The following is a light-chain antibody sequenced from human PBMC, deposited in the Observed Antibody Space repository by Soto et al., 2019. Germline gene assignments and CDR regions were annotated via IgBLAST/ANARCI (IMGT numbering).Light chain of an antibody. CDR2: GAS. J-gene: IGKJ2*01. Sequence: EIVLTQSPGTLSLSPGERATLSCRASQSVSSSYLAWYQQKPGQAPRLLIYGASSRATGIPDRFSGSGSGTXXXXXXXRXXXXDFAVYYCQQYGSSPYTFGQGTKLEIK. CDR1: QSVSSSY. CDR3: QQYGSSPYT. V-gene: IGKV3-20*01.